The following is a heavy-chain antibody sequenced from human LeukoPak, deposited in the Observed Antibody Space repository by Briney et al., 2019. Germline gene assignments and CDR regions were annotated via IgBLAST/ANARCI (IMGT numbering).Heavy chain of an antibody. CDR3: ALHDYGDYGY. J-gene: IGHJ4*02. V-gene: IGHV3-23*01. D-gene: IGHD4-17*01. Sequence: PGGSLRLSCAVSGFTFSSYAMSWVRQAPGKGLEWVSGISGSGGSKYYADSVKGRFTISRDNSKNTLYLQMNSLRAEDTAVYYCALHDYGDYGYWGQGTLVPSPQ. CDR1: GFTFSSYA. CDR2: ISGSGGSK.